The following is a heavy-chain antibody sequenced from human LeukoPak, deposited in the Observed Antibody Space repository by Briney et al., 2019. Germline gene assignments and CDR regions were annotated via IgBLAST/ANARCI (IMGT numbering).Heavy chain of an antibody. D-gene: IGHD1-26*01. CDR2: ISAYNGNT. J-gene: IGHJ4*02. CDR1: GYTFTSYG. V-gene: IGHV1-18*01. Sequence: GASVKVSCKASGYTFTSYGISWVRQAPGQGLEWMGWISAYNGNTNYAQKLQGRVTMTTDTSTSTAYMALRSLRSDDTAVYYCARHIVGATTNVPFDYWGQGTLVTVSS. CDR3: ARHIVGATTNVPFDY.